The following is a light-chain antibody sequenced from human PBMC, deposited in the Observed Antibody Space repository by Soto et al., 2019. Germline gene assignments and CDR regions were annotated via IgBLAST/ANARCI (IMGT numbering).Light chain of an antibody. CDR1: QDISNY. CDR2: DAS. CDR3: QQYDNLLYT. Sequence: DIQRTQSPSSLSASVGDRVTITCQASQDISNYLNWYQQKPGKDTKLLIYDASNLETGIPSRFSGSGSGTDFTFTISSLQPEDIATYYCQQYDNLLYTFGQGTKLEIK. J-gene: IGKJ2*01. V-gene: IGKV1-33*01.